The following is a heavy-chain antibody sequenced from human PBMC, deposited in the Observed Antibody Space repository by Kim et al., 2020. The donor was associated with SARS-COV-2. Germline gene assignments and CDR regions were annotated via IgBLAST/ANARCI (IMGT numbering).Heavy chain of an antibody. CDR3: AKLYCSGGSCYQLDY. CDR2: ISGSGGRT. J-gene: IGHJ4*02. V-gene: IGHV3-23*01. Sequence: GGSLRLSCSASGFTFSNYAMTWVRQAPGKGLEWVSAISGSGGRTYYSDSLRGRFTITRDNSKTTLYLQVNSLRAEDTAFYYCAKLYCSGGSCYQLDYWGQGTLVTVSS. D-gene: IGHD2-15*01. CDR1: GFTFSNYA.